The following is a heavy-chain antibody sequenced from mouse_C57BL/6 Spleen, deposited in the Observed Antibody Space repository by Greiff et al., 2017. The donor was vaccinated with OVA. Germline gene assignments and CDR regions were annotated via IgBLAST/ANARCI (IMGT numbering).Heavy chain of an antibody. D-gene: IGHD2-10*02. Sequence: EVQVVESGGGLVQPGGSLKLSCAASGFTFSDYGMAWVRQAPRQGPEWVAFISNLAYSIDYADTVTGRFIISTDNAKNTLYLEMSSLRSEDTAMYYCASQGYGSLDDWGKGTTLTVSS. CDR1: GFTFSDYG. CDR3: ASQGYGSLDD. V-gene: IGHV5-15*01. J-gene: IGHJ2*01. CDR2: ISNLAYSI.